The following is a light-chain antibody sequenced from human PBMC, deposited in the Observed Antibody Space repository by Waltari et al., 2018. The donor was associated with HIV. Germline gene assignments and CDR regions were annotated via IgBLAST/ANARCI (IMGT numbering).Light chain of an antibody. J-gene: IGLJ1*01. CDR2: RNN. Sequence: QSVLTQPPSASGTPGQRVTIRCSGSSFNIGSNFVYWYQQLPGAAPKLLIYRNNLRPAGVPDRFSGSKSGTSASLAISGLRSDDEADYYCAAWDDSLSGFYVVGTGTKVTVL. V-gene: IGLV1-47*01. CDR1: SFNIGSNF. CDR3: AAWDDSLSGFYV.